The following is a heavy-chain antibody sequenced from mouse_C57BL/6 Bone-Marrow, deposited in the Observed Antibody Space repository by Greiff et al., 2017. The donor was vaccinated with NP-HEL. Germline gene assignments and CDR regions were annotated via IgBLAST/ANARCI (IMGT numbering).Heavy chain of an antibody. J-gene: IGHJ2*01. CDR2: IHPTSGST. CDR3: ARTTVAYFDY. V-gene: IGHV1-64*01. Sequence: QVQLQQPGAELVKPGASVKLSCKASGYTFTSYWMHWVKQRPGQGLEWIGMIHPTSGSTNYNEKFKSKATLTVDKSSSTAYMQLSSLTSEDSAVYYCARTTVAYFDYWGQGTTLTVSS. D-gene: IGHD1-1*01. CDR1: GYTFTSYW.